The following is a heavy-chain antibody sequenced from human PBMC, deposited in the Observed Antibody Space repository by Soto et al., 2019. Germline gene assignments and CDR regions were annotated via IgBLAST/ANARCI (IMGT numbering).Heavy chain of an antibody. CDR3: AKNLTESCSSGRCATYIWFAP. V-gene: IGHV3-23*01. CDR1: GFTFSNFA. D-gene: IGHD6-19*01. Sequence: PGGSLRLSCAASGFTFSNFAMSWVRQAPGMGLEWVSTISDSGGSAWYADSVKGRFTISRDNSKNTLYLQMNSLRAEDTAAYYCAKNLTESCSSGRCATYIWFAPWGQGTLVTVSS. CDR2: ISDSGGSA. J-gene: IGHJ5*02.